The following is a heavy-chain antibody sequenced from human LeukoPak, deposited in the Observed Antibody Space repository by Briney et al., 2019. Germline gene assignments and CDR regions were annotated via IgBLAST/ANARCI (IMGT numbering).Heavy chain of an antibody. D-gene: IGHD3-22*01. J-gene: IGHJ4*02. V-gene: IGHV4-30-2*01. CDR3: ARGEMIANYFDY. CDR1: GGSISSGGYS. Sequence: SETLSLTCAVSGGSISSGGYSWSWIRQPPGTGLEWIGYIYHSGSTYYNPSLKSRVTISVDRSKNQFSLKLSPVTAADTAVYYCARGEMIANYFDYWGQGTLVTVSS. CDR2: IYHSGST.